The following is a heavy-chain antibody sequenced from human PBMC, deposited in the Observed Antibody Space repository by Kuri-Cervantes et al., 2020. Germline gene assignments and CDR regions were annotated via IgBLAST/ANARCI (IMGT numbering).Heavy chain of an antibody. D-gene: IGHD2-2*01. CDR2: IYPGDSDT. CDR1: GYSFTSYW. Sequence: KVSCKGPGYSFTSYWIGWVRQMPGKGLEWMGIIYPGDSDTRYSPSFQGQVTISADTSISTAYLQWSSLKASDTAMYYCARQGCSSTSCYAFDYWGQGTLVTVSS. V-gene: IGHV5-51*01. CDR3: ARQGCSSTSCYAFDY. J-gene: IGHJ4*02.